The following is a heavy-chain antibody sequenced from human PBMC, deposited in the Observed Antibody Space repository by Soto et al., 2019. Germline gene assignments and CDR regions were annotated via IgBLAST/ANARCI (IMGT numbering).Heavy chain of an antibody. V-gene: IGHV4-39*01. CDR3: ARRIKPSGYNGMVRYFDY. CDR2: IYYSGST. CDR1: GGSISSSSYY. Sequence: QLQLQESGPGLVKPSETLSLTCTVSGGSISSSSYYWGWIRQPPGKGLEWIGSIYYSGSTYYNPSLKSRVTISVDTSKNQFSLKLSSVTAADTAVYYCARRIKPSGYNGMVRYFDYWGQGTLVTVSS. D-gene: IGHD3-22*01. J-gene: IGHJ4*02.